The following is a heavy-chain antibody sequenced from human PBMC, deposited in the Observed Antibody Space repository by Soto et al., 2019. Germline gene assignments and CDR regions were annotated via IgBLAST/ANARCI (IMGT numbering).Heavy chain of an antibody. D-gene: IGHD1-26*01. CDR2: IYYSGST. CDR1: GGTISSWY. Sequence: QVQLQESGPGLVKPSETLSLTCTVSGGTISSWYWSWIRQPPGKGLEWIGYIYYSGSTNCNPSLKRRVTISVDTSKKQFSLKLSSVTAADTAVYYCARRYGSAIDYWGQGTLVTVSS. CDR3: ARRYGSAIDY. J-gene: IGHJ4*02. V-gene: IGHV4-59*08.